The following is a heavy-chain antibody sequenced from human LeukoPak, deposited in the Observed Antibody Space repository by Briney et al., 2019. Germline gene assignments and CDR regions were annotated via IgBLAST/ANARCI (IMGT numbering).Heavy chain of an antibody. J-gene: IGHJ6*03. V-gene: IGHV4-59*12. D-gene: IGHD3-22*01. CDR3: ARDSSGYDLYYYYYMDV. CDR2: IYYSGST. CDR1: GGSISSYY. Sequence: PSETLSLTCTVSGGSISSYYWSWIRQPPGKGLEWIGYIYYSGSTNYNPSLKSRVTISVDTSKNQFSLKLSSVTAADTAVYYCARDSSGYDLYYYYYMDVWGKGTTVTVSS.